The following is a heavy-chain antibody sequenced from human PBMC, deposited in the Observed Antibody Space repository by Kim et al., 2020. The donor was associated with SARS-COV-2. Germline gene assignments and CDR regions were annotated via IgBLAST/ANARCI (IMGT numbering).Heavy chain of an antibody. CDR1: GFTFSSYA. V-gene: IGHV3-30*04. CDR2: ISYDGSNK. CDR3: ARDGTRNTVTTFYFDY. J-gene: IGHJ4*02. D-gene: IGHD4-17*01. Sequence: GGSLRLSCAASGFTFSSYAMHWVRQAPGKGLEWVAVISYDGSNKYYADSVKGRFTISRDNSKNTLYLQMNSLRAEDTAVYYCARDGTRNTVTTFYFDYWGQGTLVTVSS.